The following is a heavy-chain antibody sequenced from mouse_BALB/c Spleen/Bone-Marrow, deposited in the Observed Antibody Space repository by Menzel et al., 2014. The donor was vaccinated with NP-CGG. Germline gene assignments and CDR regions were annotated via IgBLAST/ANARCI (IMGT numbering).Heavy chain of an antibody. D-gene: IGHD2-3*01. CDR1: GYTFSSYW. V-gene: IGHV1-9*01. J-gene: IGHJ2*01. Sequence: VHLVESGGELMKPGASVKISCKATGYTFSSYWIEWVKQRPGHGLEWIGEILPGSGSTNYNEKFKGQATFTADTSSXSAYMQPSSLTSEDSSVYYCARPLYDGYYPWVQGPPLTVSS. CDR2: ILPGSGST. CDR3: ARPLYDGYYP.